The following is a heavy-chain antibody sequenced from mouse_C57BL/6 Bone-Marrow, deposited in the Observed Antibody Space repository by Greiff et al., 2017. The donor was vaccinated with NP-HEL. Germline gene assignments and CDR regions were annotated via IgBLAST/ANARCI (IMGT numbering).Heavy chain of an antibody. J-gene: IGHJ2*01. CDR1: GYTFTSYW. Sequence: VQLQQSGAELVMPGASVKLSCKASGYTFTSYWMHWVKQRPGQGLEWIGEIDPSDSYTNYNQKFKGKSTLTVDKSSSTAYMQLSSLTSEDSAVYYCARYYYGRDDYWGQGTTLTVSS. CDR2: IDPSDSYT. D-gene: IGHD1-1*01. V-gene: IGHV1-69*01. CDR3: ARYYYGRDDY.